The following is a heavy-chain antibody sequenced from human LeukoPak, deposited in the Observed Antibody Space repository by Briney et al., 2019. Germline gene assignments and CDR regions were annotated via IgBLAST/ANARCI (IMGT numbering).Heavy chain of an antibody. CDR3: VKDRGGTYYFDF. D-gene: IGHD1-26*01. CDR1: GFTFSSSG. V-gene: IGHV3-30*02. CDR2: IRYDGSTK. J-gene: IGHJ4*02. Sequence: GGSLRLSCAASGFTFSSSGMHWVRQAPGKGLEWVTFIRYDGSTKSYADSVKGRFTISRDNSKNTLYLQMNSLRAGDTAVYYCVKDRGGTYYFDFWGQGTPVTVSS.